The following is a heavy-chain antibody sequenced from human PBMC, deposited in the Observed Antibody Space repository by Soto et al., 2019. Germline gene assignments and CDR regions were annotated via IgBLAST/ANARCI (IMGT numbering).Heavy chain of an antibody. D-gene: IGHD2-8*01. CDR1: GTSISSSY. CDR2: LHYTGPT. V-gene: IGHV4-59*01. Sequence: SETLSLTCTASGTSISSSYRSCIRQPPGKGLEWIANLHYTGPTNYNPSLARRVTPSVDTSKNQFALKMTSVTAADRAMYFCARYNSYAIDYWGRGTQITVSS. J-gene: IGHJ4*02. CDR3: ARYNSYAIDY.